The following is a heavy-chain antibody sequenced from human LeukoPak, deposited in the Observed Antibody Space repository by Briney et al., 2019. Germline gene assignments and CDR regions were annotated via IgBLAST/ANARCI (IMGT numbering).Heavy chain of an antibody. V-gene: IGHV4-34*01. CDR1: GGSFSGYY. CDR3: ARVSKYSGSYSSG. Sequence: SSETLSLTCAVYGGSFSGYYWSWIRQPPGKGLEWIGEINHSGSTYYNPSLKSRVTISVDTSKNQFSLKLSSVTAADTAVYYCARVSKYSGSYSSGWGQGTLVTVSS. CDR2: INHSGST. J-gene: IGHJ4*02. D-gene: IGHD1-26*01.